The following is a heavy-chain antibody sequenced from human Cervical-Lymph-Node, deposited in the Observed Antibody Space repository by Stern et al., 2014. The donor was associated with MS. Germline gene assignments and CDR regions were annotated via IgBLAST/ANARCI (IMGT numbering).Heavy chain of an antibody. CDR2: IYPDDSDT. CDR3: AMRRSGFYYFDS. D-gene: IGHD3-22*01. V-gene: IGHV5-51*01. J-gene: IGHJ4*02. CDR1: GYSFNNQW. Sequence: EVQLVESGAEVKKTGESLKISCQASGYSFNNQWIAWVRQTPGEGLEWMGIIYPDDSDTRYWPSFQGQVTISADKSSSVAYLQWRRLKTSDTAIYFCAMRRSGFYYFDSWGQGTLVTVSS.